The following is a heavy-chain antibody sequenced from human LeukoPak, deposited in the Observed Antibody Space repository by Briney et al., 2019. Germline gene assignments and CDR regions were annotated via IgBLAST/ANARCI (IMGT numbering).Heavy chain of an antibody. D-gene: IGHD1-1*01. Sequence: PGGSLRLSCAASGFTFSTYGMTWVRRAPGRGLEWVSTISGSGGGTWYTDSVKGRFTISRDNAKKTLYLQMNSLRAEDTAVYYCARLAGTNSDYWGQGTLVTVSS. J-gene: IGHJ4*02. V-gene: IGHV3-23*01. CDR2: ISGSGGGT. CDR3: ARLAGTNSDY. CDR1: GFTFSTYG.